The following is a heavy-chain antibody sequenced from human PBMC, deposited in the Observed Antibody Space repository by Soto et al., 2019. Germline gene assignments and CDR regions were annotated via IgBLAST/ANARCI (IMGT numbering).Heavy chain of an antibody. J-gene: IGHJ6*02. CDR2: IRSKANSYAT. Sequence: GGSLRLSCAASGFTFSGSAMHWVRQASGKGLEWVGRIRSKANSYATAYAASVKGRFTISRDDSKNTAYLQMNSLKTEDTAVYYCKADCSGGSCYKRPYYYYGMDVWGQGTTVTVSS. V-gene: IGHV3-73*01. CDR3: KADCSGGSCYKRPYYYYGMDV. CDR1: GFTFSGSA. D-gene: IGHD2-15*01.